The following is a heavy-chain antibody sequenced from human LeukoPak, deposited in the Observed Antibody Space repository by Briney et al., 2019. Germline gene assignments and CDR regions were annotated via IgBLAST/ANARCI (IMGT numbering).Heavy chain of an antibody. CDR3: ARARSGWPHDAFDI. V-gene: IGHV7-4-1*02. CDR1: GYTFTSYA. J-gene: IGHJ3*02. D-gene: IGHD6-19*01. Sequence: ASVKVSCKASGYTFTSYAMNWVRQAPGQGLGWMGWINTNTGNPTYAQGFTGRFVFSLDTSISTAYLQISSLKAEDTAVYYCARARSGWPHDAFDIWGQGTMVTVSS. CDR2: INTNTGNP.